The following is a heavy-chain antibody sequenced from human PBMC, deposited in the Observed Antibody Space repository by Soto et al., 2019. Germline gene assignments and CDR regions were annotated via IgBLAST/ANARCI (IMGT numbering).Heavy chain of an antibody. V-gene: IGHV1-24*01. D-gene: IGHD3-3*01. CDR3: GCPRPPGTYYEFWSGYYSNNYYGMDV. CDR2: FDPEDGET. J-gene: IGHJ6*02. CDR1: GYTLTELS. Sequence: ASVKVSCKVSGYTLTELSMHWVRQAPGKGLEWMGGFDPEDGETIYAQKFQGRVTMTEDTSTDTAYMELSSLRSEDTAVYYCGCPRPPGTYYEFWSGYYSNNYYGMDVRGQGTTVT.